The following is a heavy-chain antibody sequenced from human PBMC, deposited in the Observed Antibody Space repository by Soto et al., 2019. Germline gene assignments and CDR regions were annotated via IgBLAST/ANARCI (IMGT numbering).Heavy chain of an antibody. V-gene: IGHV2-5*02. J-gene: IGHJ5*02. Sequence: GSGPTLVNPTQTLTLTCTFSGFSLSTSGVGVGWIRQPPGKALEWLALIYWDDDKRYSPSLKSRLTITKDTSKNQVVLTMTNMDPVDTATYHCAHRLGRYCSGGSCYYDWFDPWGQGTLVTVS. CDR3: AHRLGRYCSGGSCYYDWFDP. D-gene: IGHD2-15*01. CDR2: IYWDDDK. CDR1: GFSLSTSGVG.